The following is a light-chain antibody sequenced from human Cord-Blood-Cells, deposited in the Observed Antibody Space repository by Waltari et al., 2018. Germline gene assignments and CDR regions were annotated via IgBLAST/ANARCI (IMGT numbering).Light chain of an antibody. CDR3: SSYTSSSTPYV. Sequence: QSALTQPASVSGSPGQSITISCPGTSSDVGGYNYASWYQQHPGKPPKLMIYDVSKRPSGVSNRFSGSKSGNTASLTISGLQAEDEADYYCSSYTSSSTPYVFGTGTKVTVL. J-gene: IGLJ1*01. CDR2: DVS. CDR1: SSDVGGYNY. V-gene: IGLV2-14*01.